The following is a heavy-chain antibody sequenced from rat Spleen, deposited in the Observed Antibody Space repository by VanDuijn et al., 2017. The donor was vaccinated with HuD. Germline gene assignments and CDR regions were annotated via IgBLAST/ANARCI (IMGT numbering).Heavy chain of an antibody. D-gene: IGHD1-10*01. J-gene: IGHJ2*01. CDR1: GFSLTSYS. CDR2: IWGDGST. V-gene: IGHV2S1*01. Sequence: QVQLKESGPGLVQPSQTLSLTCTVSGFSLTSYSISWVRQPPGKGLEWMGIIWGDGSTNYNSALKSRLSISRDTSKSQVFLTMNSLQTDDTAIYYCAMQLHSWGQGVMVTVSS. CDR3: AMQLHS.